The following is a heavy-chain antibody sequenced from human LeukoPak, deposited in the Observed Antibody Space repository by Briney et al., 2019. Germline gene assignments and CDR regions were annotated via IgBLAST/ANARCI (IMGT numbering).Heavy chain of an antibody. D-gene: IGHD4-17*01. Sequence: GGSLRLSCAASGFIFRNYWMHWVRQAPGKGLVWVARINPNGITTTYTDSVKGRFTISRDNAKNTLYLQMNSLRVEDTAVYYCARDFAGDRDYWGQGTLVTVSS. CDR2: INPNGITT. CDR3: ARDFAGDRDY. J-gene: IGHJ4*02. CDR1: GFIFRNYW. V-gene: IGHV3-74*01.